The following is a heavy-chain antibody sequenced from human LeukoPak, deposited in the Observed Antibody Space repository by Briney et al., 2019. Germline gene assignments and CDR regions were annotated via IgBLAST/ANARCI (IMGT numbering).Heavy chain of an antibody. CDR2: ISWNSGSI. J-gene: IGHJ5*02. CDR3: AKAADSSGYGGNWFDP. CDR1: GFTFDDYA. V-gene: IGHV3-9*01. Sequence: GGSLRLSCAASGFTFDDYAMHWVRQAPGKGLEWVSGISWNSGSIGYADSVKGRFTISRDNAKNSLYLQMNGLRAEDTALYYCAKAADSSGYGGNWFDPWGQGTLVTVSS. D-gene: IGHD3-22*01.